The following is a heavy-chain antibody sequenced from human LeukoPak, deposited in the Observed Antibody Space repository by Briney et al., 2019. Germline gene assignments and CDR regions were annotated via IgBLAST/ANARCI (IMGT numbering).Heavy chain of an antibody. CDR3: VFSPYYYYDASGYSFDY. V-gene: IGHV3-33*01. CDR2: IWYDGSNK. D-gene: IGHD3-22*01. J-gene: IGHJ4*02. CDR1: GFTFSSYG. Sequence: QPGGSLRLSCAASGFTFSSYGMHWVRQAPGKGLEWVAVIWYDGSNKYYADSVKGRFTISRDNSKNTLYLQMNSLRAEDTAVYYCVFSPYYYYDASGYSFDYWGQGTLVTVSS.